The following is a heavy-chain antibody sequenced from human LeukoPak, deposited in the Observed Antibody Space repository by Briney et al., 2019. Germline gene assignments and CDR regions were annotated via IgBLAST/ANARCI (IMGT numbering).Heavy chain of an antibody. CDR3: ARADRY. Sequence: SETLSLTCAVYGGSFSGYYWSWIRQPPGKGLEWIGEINHSGSTNYNPSLKSRVTISVDTSKNQFSLKLSSVTAADTVVYYCARADRYWGQGTLVTVSS. CDR1: GGSFSGYY. V-gene: IGHV4-34*01. J-gene: IGHJ4*02. CDR2: INHSGST.